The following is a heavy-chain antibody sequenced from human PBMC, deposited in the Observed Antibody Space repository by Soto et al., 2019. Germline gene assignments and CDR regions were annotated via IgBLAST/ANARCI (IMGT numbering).Heavy chain of an antibody. V-gene: IGHV1-46*01. D-gene: IGHD6-19*01. CDR3: ARGAMSIAVAGKGDY. CDR1: GYTYASYY. Sequence: GASVKGSCKACGYTYASYYMHWVRQSPGQGLEWMGIINPSGGSTSYAQKFQGRVTMTRDTSTSTVYMELSSLRSEDTAVYYCARGAMSIAVAGKGDYWGQGTLVTVSS. J-gene: IGHJ4*02. CDR2: INPSGGST.